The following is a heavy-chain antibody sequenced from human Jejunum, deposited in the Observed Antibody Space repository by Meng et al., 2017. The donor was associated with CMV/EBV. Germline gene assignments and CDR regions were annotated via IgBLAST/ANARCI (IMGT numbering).Heavy chain of an antibody. D-gene: IGHD1-1*01. V-gene: IGHV3-74*01. Sequence: SSYMYWVRQVPGKGLVWVSRVIPDGSGTGYADAVKGRFTISRDNAKNSVYLQMNSLRPDDTAVYYCARGRVACNDVRCHRGGLDHWGQGSLVTVSS. CDR3: ARGRVACNDVRCHRGGLDH. CDR2: VIPDGSGT. CDR1: SSY. J-gene: IGHJ4*02.